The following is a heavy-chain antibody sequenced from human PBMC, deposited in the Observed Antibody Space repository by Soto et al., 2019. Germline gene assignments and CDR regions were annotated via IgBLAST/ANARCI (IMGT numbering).Heavy chain of an antibody. V-gene: IGHV4-4*02. CDR1: GGSISSSNW. CDR2: IYHSGST. CDR3: AALGMYFYDTSDTTFDP. Sequence: SETLSLTCAVSGGSISSSNWWSWVRQPPGKGLEWIGEIYHSGSTNYNPSLKSRVTISVDKSKNQFSLKLSSVTAADTAVYYCAALGMYFYDTSDTTFDPWGQGTLVTVSS. J-gene: IGHJ5*02. D-gene: IGHD3-22*01.